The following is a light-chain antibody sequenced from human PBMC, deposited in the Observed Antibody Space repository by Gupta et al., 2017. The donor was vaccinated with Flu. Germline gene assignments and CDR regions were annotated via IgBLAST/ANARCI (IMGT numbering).Light chain of an antibody. CDR2: DKT. V-gene: IGLV3-21*02. J-gene: IGLJ2*01. CDR3: QIWDIHTDHRHGI. CDR1: HFRTNC. Sequence: SYMLTQPPSVSVASRPTASITCAGDHFRTNCVHWYQLRPDHAPPLVIHDKTYRPPGIPDRFSGSNSGNTATLTVSRVESGHEADYDCQIWDIHTDHRHGIFGGGTRLTVL.